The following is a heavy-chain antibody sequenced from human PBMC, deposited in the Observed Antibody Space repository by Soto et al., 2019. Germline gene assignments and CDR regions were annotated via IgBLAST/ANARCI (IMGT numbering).Heavy chain of an antibody. J-gene: IGHJ4*02. Sequence: GGSLRLSCAASGFTFSSYAMSWVRQAPGKGLEWVSAISGSGGSTYYADSVKGRFTISRDNSKNTLYLQMNSLRAEDTAVYYCAKDRLRIPLWLSLARDWLGFNWGQGTPVPVSS. CDR2: ISGSGGST. CDR1: GFTFSSYA. V-gene: IGHV3-23*01. D-gene: IGHD5-18*01. CDR3: AKDRLRIPLWLSLARDWLGFN.